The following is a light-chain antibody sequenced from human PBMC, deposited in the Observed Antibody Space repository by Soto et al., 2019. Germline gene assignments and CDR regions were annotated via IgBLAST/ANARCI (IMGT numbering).Light chain of an antibody. CDR3: QQRSNWGWT. CDR1: QSVSSSY. CDR2: DAS. V-gene: IGKV3D-20*02. Sequence: EIVLTQSPGTLSLSPGERATLSCRASQSVSSSYLAWYQQKPGQAPRLLIYDASNRATGVPARFSGSGSGTDFTLTISSLEPEDFAVYYCQQRSNWGWTFGQGTKVDIK. J-gene: IGKJ1*01.